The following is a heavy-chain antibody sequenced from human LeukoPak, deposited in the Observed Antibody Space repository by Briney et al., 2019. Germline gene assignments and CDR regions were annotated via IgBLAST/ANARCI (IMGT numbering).Heavy chain of an antibody. D-gene: IGHD1-26*01. CDR2: IYSGGST. J-gene: IGHJ4*02. CDR3: AKDREEGHPPDY. V-gene: IGHV3-53*01. Sequence: GGSLRLSCAASGFTVSSNYMSWVRQAPGKGLEWVSVIYSGGSTYYADSVKGRFTISRDNSKNTLYLQMNSLRAEDTAVYYCAKDREEGHPPDYWGQGTLVTVSS. CDR1: GFTVSSNY.